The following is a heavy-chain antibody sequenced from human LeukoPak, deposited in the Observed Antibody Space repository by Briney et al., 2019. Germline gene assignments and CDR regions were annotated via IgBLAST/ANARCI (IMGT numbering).Heavy chain of an antibody. CDR2: IRPSGGTT. J-gene: IGHJ4*02. V-gene: IGHV1-46*01. CDR3: ARMAYGGNFFDY. Sequence: ASVKVSCKASGYTFTTYYIHWVRQAPGQGLEWMGIIRPSGGTTIYAQKFQGRVTMTRDTSTSTVYMELSSLRSDDTAVYYCARMAYGGNFFDYWGQGTLVTVSS. CDR1: GYTFTTYY. D-gene: IGHD4-23*01.